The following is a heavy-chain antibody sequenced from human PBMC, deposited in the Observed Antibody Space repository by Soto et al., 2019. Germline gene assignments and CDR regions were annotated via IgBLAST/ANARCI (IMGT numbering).Heavy chain of an antibody. Sequence: QVQLLQSGAEVKKPGSSVRVSCEASGGTFRTYAISWVRQAPGQGLEWMGEIIPIFGTVNYAQKFQGRVTXTXDXXTTTGYMDLRSLRSEDTAVYYCAKGAVAGTPTSYYYYGMDVWGQGTTVTVSS. J-gene: IGHJ6*02. CDR3: AKGAVAGTPTSYYYYGMDV. V-gene: IGHV1-69*05. CDR1: GGTFRTYA. D-gene: IGHD6-19*01. CDR2: IIPIFGTV.